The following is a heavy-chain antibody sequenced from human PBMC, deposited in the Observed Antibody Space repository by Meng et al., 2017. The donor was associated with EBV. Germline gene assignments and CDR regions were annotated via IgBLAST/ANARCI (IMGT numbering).Heavy chain of an antibody. CDR1: GWSFSGYY. D-gene: IGHD4-17*01. CDR3: ARDREGDYGDYGSHYYFDY. V-gene: IGHV4-34*01. CDR2: INHSGST. J-gene: IGHJ4*02. Sequence: QVQLQQWGAGLLKPSXXLSLTXXAYGWSFSGYYWSWIRQPPGKGLEWIGEINHSGSTNYNPSLKSRVTISVDTSKNQFSLKLSSVTAADTAVYYCARDREGDYGDYGSHYYFDYGGQGTLVTVSS.